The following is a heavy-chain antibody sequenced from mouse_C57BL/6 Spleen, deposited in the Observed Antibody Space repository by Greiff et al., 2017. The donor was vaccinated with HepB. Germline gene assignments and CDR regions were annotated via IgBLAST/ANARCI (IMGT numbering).Heavy chain of an antibody. CDR3: TREVYYYGSSSWFAY. CDR2: IDPETGGT. CDR1: GYTFTDYE. Sequence: QVHVKQSGAELVRPGASVTLSCKASGYTFTDYEMHWVKQTPVHGLEWIGAIDPETGGTAYNQKFKGKAILTADKSSSTAYMELRSLTSEDSAVYYCTREVYYYGSSSWFAYWGQGTLVTVSA. V-gene: IGHV1-15*01. D-gene: IGHD1-1*01. J-gene: IGHJ3*01.